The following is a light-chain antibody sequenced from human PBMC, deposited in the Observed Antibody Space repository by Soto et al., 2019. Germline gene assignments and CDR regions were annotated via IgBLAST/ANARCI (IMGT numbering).Light chain of an antibody. CDR1: QGVNGW. J-gene: IGKJ2*01. CDR2: DVS. CDR3: PQYGGFST. Sequence: DIQMTQSPSTLSSSAGERVAITCRPSQGVNGWLAWYQQKPGKAPKIFIYDVSKINDGVPSRFSGSGAGTEFTLTISSPQPYDFETYFCPQYGGFSTFGQGTKVEMK. V-gene: IGKV1-5*03.